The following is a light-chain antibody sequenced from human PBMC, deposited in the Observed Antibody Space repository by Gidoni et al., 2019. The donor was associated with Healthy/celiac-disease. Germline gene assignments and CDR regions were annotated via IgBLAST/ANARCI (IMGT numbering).Light chain of an antibody. Sequence: QSALTQPSSVSGSPGQSVTISCTGTSSDVGCYNYVPWYQQHPGKAPKLMIYDVSKRPSGVPDRFSGSKSGNTASLTISGLQAEDEADYYCCSYAGSYTYVVFGGGTKLTVL. CDR3: CSYAGSYTYVV. J-gene: IGLJ2*01. V-gene: IGLV2-11*01. CDR2: DVS. CDR1: SSDVGCYNY.